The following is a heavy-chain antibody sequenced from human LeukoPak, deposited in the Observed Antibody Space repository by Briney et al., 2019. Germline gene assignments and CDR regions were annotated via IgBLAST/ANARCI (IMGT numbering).Heavy chain of an antibody. CDR1: GFTLSSYS. CDR3: ARDAVDQYYYYGMDV. J-gene: IGHJ6*02. Sequence: GGSLRLSCAASGFTLSSYSMNWVRQAPGKGLEWISYISTSSRTIYYADSVKGRFTISRDNAKNSLYLQMNSLKAEDTAIYFCARDAVDQYYYYGMDVWGQGTTVTVSS. D-gene: IGHD6-19*01. V-gene: IGHV3-48*01. CDR2: ISTSSRTI.